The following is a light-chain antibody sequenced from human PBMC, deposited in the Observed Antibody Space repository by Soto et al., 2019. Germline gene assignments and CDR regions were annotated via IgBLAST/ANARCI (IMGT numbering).Light chain of an antibody. V-gene: IGLV2-8*01. CDR2: EVT. Sequence: QSALTQPPSASGSPGQSVTISCTGTSSDVGGYDYVSWYQQRPGKAPKLLIHEVTKRPSGVPDRFSGSKSGNTASLTVSGLQAEDEADYCCSSYAGRTLYVFGTGTKVTVL. CDR3: SSYAGRTLYV. CDR1: SSDVGGYDY. J-gene: IGLJ1*01.